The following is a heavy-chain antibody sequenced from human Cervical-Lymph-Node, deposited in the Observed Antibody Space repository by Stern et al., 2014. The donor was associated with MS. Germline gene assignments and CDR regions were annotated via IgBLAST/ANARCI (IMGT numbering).Heavy chain of an antibody. J-gene: IGHJ5*02. CDR1: GGPISSSGYY. CDR2: IYSSGRT. CDR3: ARSLGVGWFDP. V-gene: IGHV4-39*01. Sequence: QLQLQESGPGLVKPSETLSLTCTVSGGPISSSGYYWGWIRQPPGKGLEWIGTIYSSGRTFHTPSHKSRVPISVDTSKNQFSLRLNSVTAADTAVYYCARSLGVGWFDPWGQGTLVSVPS. D-gene: IGHD3-16*01.